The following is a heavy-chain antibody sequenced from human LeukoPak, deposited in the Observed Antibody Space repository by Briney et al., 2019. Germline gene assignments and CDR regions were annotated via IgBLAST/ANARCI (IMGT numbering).Heavy chain of an antibody. D-gene: IGHD6-19*01. CDR2: ISAYNGNT. J-gene: IGHJ3*02. CDR3: ARMYSSGWPLECLDI. Sequence: ASVKVSCKASGYTFNTYGISWVRQAPGQGLEWMGRISAYNGNTNYAQKLQGRVTMTTDTSTSTAYMELRSLRSDDTAVYYCARMYSSGWPLECLDIWGQGTMVTVSS. V-gene: IGHV1-18*01. CDR1: GYTFNTYG.